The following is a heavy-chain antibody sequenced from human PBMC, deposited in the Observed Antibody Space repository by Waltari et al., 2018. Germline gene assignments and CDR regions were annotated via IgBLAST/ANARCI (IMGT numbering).Heavy chain of an antibody. J-gene: IGHJ4*02. D-gene: IGHD6-13*01. CDR1: GYTCTDYY. V-gene: IGHV1-69-2*01. Sequence: EVQLFQSGAEVKKPGATVKISCKVSGYTCTDYYMPRVQQAPGKGLEWLGLVDHEDGETIEAEKFQGRVTITADTSTDTAYMELSRLRSEDTAVYYCATHGAAAGPGIDYWGQGTLVTVSS. CDR2: VDHEDGET. CDR3: ATHGAAAGPGIDY.